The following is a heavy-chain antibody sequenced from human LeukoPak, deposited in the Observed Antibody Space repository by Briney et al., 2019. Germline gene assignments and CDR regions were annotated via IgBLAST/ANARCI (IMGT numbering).Heavy chain of an antibody. CDR1: GYTFTSYG. CDR2: ISAYNGNT. J-gene: IGHJ4*02. D-gene: IGHD3-9*01. Sequence: GASVKVSCKASGYTFTSYGINWVRQAPGQGLEWMGWISAYNGNTNYAQKLQGRVTMTTDTSTSTAYMELRSLRSDDTAVYYCARVHYDILTGYSYFDYWGQGTLVTVSS. CDR3: ARVHYDILTGYSYFDY. V-gene: IGHV1-18*01.